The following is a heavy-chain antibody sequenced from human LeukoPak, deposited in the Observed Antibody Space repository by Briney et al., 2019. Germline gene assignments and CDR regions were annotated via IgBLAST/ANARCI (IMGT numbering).Heavy chain of an antibody. CDR2: IYYSGST. D-gene: IGHD3-10*01. CDR1: GGSISSYY. Sequence: PSETLSLTCTVSGGSISSYYWSWIRQPPGKGLEWIGYIYYSGSTNYNPSLRSRVTISVDMSKNQFSLKLSSVTAADTAVYYCAGNYYGSGVPAWGQGTLVTVSS. CDR3: AGNYYGSGVPA. V-gene: IGHV4-59*01. J-gene: IGHJ5*02.